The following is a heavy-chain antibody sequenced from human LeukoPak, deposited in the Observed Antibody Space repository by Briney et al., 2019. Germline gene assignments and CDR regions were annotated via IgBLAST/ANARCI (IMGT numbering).Heavy chain of an antibody. V-gene: IGHV4-59*01. D-gene: IGHD3-10*01. CDR2: IYYSGST. J-gene: IGHJ4*02. Sequence: SETLSLTCTVSGGSISSYYWSWIRQPPGKGLEWTGYIYYSGSTNYNPSLKSRVTISVDTSKNQFSLKLSSVTAADTAVYYCARTGYGSGSYIDYWGQGTLVTVSS. CDR1: GGSISSYY. CDR3: ARTGYGSGSYIDY.